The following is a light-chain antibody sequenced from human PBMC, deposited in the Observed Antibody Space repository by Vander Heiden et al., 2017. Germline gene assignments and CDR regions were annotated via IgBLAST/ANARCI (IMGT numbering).Light chain of an antibody. CDR2: NVS. CDR3: NSYTSSNTLWV. V-gene: IGLV2-14*01. J-gene: IGLJ3*02. Sequence: QSALTQPASVSGSPGQSITISCTGTSSDVGGYNYVSWYQQHPGKAPKLMIYNVSNRPSGVSNRFSGSKSGNTASLTISGLQAEDEADYYCNSYTSSNTLWVFGGGTKLTVL. CDR1: SSDVGGYNY.